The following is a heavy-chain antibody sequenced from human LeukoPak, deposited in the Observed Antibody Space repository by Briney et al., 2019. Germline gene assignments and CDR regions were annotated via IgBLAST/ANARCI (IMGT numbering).Heavy chain of an antibody. CDR2: ISGSGSNT. CDR1: GFIFSSSA. V-gene: IGHV3-23*01. D-gene: IGHD1-26*01. CDR3: AKAYSGSQRGAFDV. Sequence: GGSLRLSCAACGFIFSSSAMSWVRQAPGKGLEWVSTISGSGSNTYYADSVQGRFTIYRDNSNSTLYLQMNSLRADDTAVYYCAKAYSGSQRGAFDVWGQGTMVSVPS. J-gene: IGHJ3*01.